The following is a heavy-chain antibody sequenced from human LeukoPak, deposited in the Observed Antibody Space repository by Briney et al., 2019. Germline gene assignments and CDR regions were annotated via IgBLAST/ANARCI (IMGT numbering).Heavy chain of an antibody. J-gene: IGHJ4*02. D-gene: IGHD4-11*01. CDR3: ARDHDYRFDY. Sequence: SVKVSCKASGGTFSSYAISWVRQAPGQGLEWMGRIIPILGIANYAQKFQGRVTITADRSTSTAYMELSSLRSEDTAVYYCARDHDYRFDYWGQGTLVTVSS. CDR2: IIPILGIA. V-gene: IGHV1-69*04. CDR1: GGTFSSYA.